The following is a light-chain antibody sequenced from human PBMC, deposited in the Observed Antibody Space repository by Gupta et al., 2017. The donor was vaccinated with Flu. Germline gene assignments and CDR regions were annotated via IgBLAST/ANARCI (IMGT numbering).Light chain of an antibody. CDR3: QQDGSSPMT. Sequence: EIGLTQSVGTLSLSPGERATLSCRASQSVSSSYLVWYQQKPGQAPRLLIYGASSSATGIPDRFSGSGSGTDFTLTISSLEPEDFAVYYCQQDGSSPMTFGHGTKVEIK. CDR1: QSVSSSY. CDR2: GAS. J-gene: IGKJ1*01. V-gene: IGKV3-20*01.